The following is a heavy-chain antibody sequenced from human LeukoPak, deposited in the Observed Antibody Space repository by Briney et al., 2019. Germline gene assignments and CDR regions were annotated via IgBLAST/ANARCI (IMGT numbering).Heavy chain of an antibody. D-gene: IGHD2-2*01. CDR2: ISSSDGSTT. CDR3: ARDRYALYY. CDR1: GFTFSSYE. J-gene: IGHJ4*02. Sequence: PGGSLRLSCAASGFTFSSYEMNWVRQAPGKGLEWVSYISSSDGSTTNYADSVKGRFTISRDNAKNSLYLQMNSLRAEDTAVYYCARDRYALYYWGQGALVTVSS. V-gene: IGHV3-48*03.